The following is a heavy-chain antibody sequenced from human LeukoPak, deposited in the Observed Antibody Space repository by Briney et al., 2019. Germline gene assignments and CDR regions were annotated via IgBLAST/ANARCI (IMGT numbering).Heavy chain of an antibody. J-gene: IGHJ4*02. V-gene: IGHV3-7*01. CDR3: ASKRGHQQFDY. CDR2: RKEDCTDF. D-gene: IGHD1/OR15-1a*01. Sequence: GGSLRVSCAHSGFSFSDYWLDWVRQAPGKGLGSSDNRKEDCTDFVYCRFVKGRFTISRYKAKNSLYLQMEGLRVDDRAVYYCASKRGHQQFDYWGQGTLVTVSS. CDR1: GFSFSDYW.